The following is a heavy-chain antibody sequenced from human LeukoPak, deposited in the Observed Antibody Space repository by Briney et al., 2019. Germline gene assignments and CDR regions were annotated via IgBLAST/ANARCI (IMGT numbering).Heavy chain of an antibody. D-gene: IGHD6-13*01. V-gene: IGHV3-74*01. CDR1: GFTFSSYW. Sequence: GGSLRLSCAASGFTFSSYWMHWVRQAPGKGLVWVSRINSDGRSTSYADSVKGRFTISRDNAKNTLYLQMSSLRAEDTAVYYCARETSSSWSPDDAFDIWGQGTMVTVSS. CDR3: ARETSSSWSPDDAFDI. J-gene: IGHJ3*02. CDR2: INSDGRST.